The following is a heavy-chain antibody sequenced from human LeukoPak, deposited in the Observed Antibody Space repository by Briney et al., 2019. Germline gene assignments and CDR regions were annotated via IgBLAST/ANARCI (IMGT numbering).Heavy chain of an antibody. CDR1: GGSFSGYY. CDR3: ARSPYYDFWSGYYTHAFDI. V-gene: IGHV4-34*01. CDR2: INHSGRT. Sequence: SETLSLTCAVYGGSFSGYYWSWIRQPPGKGLEWIGEINHSGRTNYNPSLKSRVTISVDTSKNQFSLKLSSVTAADTAVYYCARSPYYDFWSGYYTHAFDIWGQGTMVTVSS. D-gene: IGHD3-3*01. J-gene: IGHJ3*02.